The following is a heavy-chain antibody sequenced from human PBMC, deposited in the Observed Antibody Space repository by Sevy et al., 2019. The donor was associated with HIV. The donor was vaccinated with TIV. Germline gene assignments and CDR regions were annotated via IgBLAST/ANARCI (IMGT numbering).Heavy chain of an antibody. CDR3: ARKYDSSGYFDY. CDR2: ISGSGGSGDKT. CDR1: GFTFSNYA. Sequence: GGSLRLSCAASGFTFSNYAMNWVRQVPGKGLEWVSGISGSGGSGDKTNYADSGKGRFTISRDDSKNSLYLQLNSLRAEDTAIYYCARKYDSSGYFDYWGQGTLVTVSS. J-gene: IGHJ4*02. V-gene: IGHV3-23*01. D-gene: IGHD3-22*01.